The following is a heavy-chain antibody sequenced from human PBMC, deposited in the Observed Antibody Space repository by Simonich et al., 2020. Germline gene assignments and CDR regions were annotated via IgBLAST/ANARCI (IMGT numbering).Heavy chain of an antibody. CDR3: ARDGERYCGGDCYSYFDY. J-gene: IGHJ4*02. Sequence: QVQLVESGGAVVQPGRSLRLSCAASGFTFSSYAMHWVRQAPGKGLEWDAVISNDGSNKYYADAVKGRFTISRDNSKNTLYLQMNSLRAEDTAVYYCARDGERYCGGDCYSYFDYWGQGTLVTVSS. V-gene: IGHV3-30*07. CDR1: GFTFSSYA. D-gene: IGHD2-21*02. CDR2: ISNDGSNK.